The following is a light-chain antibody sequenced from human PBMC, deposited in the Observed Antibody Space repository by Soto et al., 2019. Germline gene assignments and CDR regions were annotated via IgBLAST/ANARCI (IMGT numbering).Light chain of an antibody. J-gene: IGKJ4*01. CDR3: QQYDDSPLT. V-gene: IGKV3-20*01. CDR2: GAS. Sequence: DIVLTQSPGTLSLSPGERATLSCRASQSVSSIYLAWYQQKPGQAPRLLIYGASNRATGVPDRFSGGGFATDFTLTISRLEPEDFAVYYCQQYDDSPLTFGGGTKVEIK. CDR1: QSVSSIY.